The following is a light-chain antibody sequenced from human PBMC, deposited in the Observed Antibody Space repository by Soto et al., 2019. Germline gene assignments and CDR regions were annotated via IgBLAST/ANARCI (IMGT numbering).Light chain of an antibody. J-gene: IGLJ1*01. Sequence: QSVLTQPACVSLSPGQSITISCTGTSSDVGGRQYVSWYQQHPGKAPKLMIYEVSNRPSGVSNRFSASKSGNTASLTISGLQAEDEADYYCSSYTASSTFVFGTGTKVTVL. CDR1: SSDVGGRQY. V-gene: IGLV2-14*01. CDR2: EVS. CDR3: SSYTASSTFV.